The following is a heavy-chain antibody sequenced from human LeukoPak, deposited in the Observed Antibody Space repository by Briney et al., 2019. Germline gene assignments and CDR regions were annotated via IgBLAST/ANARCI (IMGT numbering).Heavy chain of an antibody. Sequence: PSETLSLTXAVYGGSFSGYYWSWIRQPPGKGLEWIGEINHSGSTNYNPSLKSRVTISVDTSKNQFSLKLSSVTAADTAVYYCARRYSSSSFNWFDPWGQGTLVTVSS. D-gene: IGHD6-6*01. CDR3: ARRYSSSSFNWFDP. J-gene: IGHJ5*02. CDR1: GGSFSGYY. CDR2: INHSGST. V-gene: IGHV4-34*01.